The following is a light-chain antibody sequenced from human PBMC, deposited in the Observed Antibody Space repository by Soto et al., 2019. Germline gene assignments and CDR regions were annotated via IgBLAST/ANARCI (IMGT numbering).Light chain of an antibody. CDR2: EVT. Sequence: QSALTQPASVSGSPGQSITISCTGTSSDVGGYNYVSWYQQHPGKAPKVIIHEVTNRPSGVSNRFSGSKSGNTASLTISGLQAEDEADYHCSSFTSSHTWVFGGGTKLTVL. CDR3: SSFTSSHTWV. J-gene: IGLJ3*02. V-gene: IGLV2-14*01. CDR1: SSDVGGYNY.